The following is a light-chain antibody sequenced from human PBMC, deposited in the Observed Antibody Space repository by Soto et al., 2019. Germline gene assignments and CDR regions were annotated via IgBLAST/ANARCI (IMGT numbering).Light chain of an antibody. CDR1: QSVSSNY. V-gene: IGKV3-20*01. CDR3: QQYGSSPRT. Sequence: IVLTQSPGTLSLSPGERATLSCRASQSVSSNYLAWYQQKPGQAPRLLIYGASSRATGIPDRFSGSGSGTDFTLTISRLEPEDFAAYYCQQYGSSPRTFDEGTKVKIK. J-gene: IGKJ4*01. CDR2: GAS.